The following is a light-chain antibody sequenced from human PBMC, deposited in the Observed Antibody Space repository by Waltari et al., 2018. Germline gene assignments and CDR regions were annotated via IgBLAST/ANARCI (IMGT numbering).Light chain of an antibody. CDR1: GSNIGSNT. CDR2: TND. CDR3: AVWDDSLNGPL. V-gene: IGLV1-44*01. J-gene: IGLJ2*01. Sequence: QSVLTQPPSASGTPGQRVSISCSGSGSNIGSNTVNWYQQLPGTAPKLLIYTNDKRPSGVPDRFSGSKSGTSASLANSGLQSEDEAEYHCAVWDDSLNGPLFAGGTKLTVL.